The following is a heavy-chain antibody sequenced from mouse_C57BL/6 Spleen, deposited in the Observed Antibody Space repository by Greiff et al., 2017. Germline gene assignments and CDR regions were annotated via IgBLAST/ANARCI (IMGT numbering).Heavy chain of an antibody. J-gene: IGHJ1*03. V-gene: IGHV10-3*01. Sequence: EVQLVESGGGLVQPTGSLKLSCAASGFTFNTYAMHWVRQAPGKGLDWVARLRSKSSNYATYYADSMKDRFTISRDDSQSMRYLQMNNLKTEDTARYDCGRGGDYGSSYASRYWYFEVWGTGTTVTVSS. D-gene: IGHD1-1*01. CDR1: GFTFNTYA. CDR2: LRSKSSNYAT. CDR3: GRGGDYGSSYASRYWYFEV.